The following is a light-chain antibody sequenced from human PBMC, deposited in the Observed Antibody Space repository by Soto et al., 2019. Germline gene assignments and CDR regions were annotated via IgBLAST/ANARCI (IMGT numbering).Light chain of an antibody. J-gene: IGLJ1*01. CDR3: CSYAGRTTL. V-gene: IGLV2-23*02. CDR2: EVS. Sequence: QSVLTQPASVSGSPGQSITISCTGTSSDVGSYNLVSSYQQLPGNVPKLIIYEVSKRPSGVSNRFSGSGSGNTASLTISGLQAEDEADYYCCSYAGRTTLFGTGTKVTVL. CDR1: SSDVGSYNL.